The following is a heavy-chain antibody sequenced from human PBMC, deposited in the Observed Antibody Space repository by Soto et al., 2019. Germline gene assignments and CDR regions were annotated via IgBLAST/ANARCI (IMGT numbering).Heavy chain of an antibody. J-gene: IGHJ4*02. CDR1: GFTFSNAW. Sequence: GGSLRLSCAASGFTFSNAWMNWVRQAPGKGLEWVGRIKSKTDGGTTDYAAPVKGRFTISRDDSKNTLYLQMNSLKTEDTAVYYCTFRPGRAVAGTNFDYWGQGTLVTVSS. CDR2: IKSKTDGGTT. D-gene: IGHD6-19*01. V-gene: IGHV3-15*07. CDR3: TFRPGRAVAGTNFDY.